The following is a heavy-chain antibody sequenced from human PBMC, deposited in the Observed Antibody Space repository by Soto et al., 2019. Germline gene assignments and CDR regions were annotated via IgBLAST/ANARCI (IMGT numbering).Heavy chain of an antibody. V-gene: IGHV4-30-4*08. CDR3: VREDDGGDRDYYGLDV. J-gene: IGHJ6*02. CDR2: VHYSGSI. CDR1: GGSISYEYYH. D-gene: IGHD3-10*01. Sequence: QVQLQQSGPGLVKPSQTLSLTCTVSGGSISYEYYHWTWIRQSPGKGREWLGYVHYSGSIMYNPSFKSRVTISVDTSKNQFSLHLSSVTAADTAVYFCVREDDGGDRDYYGLDVWGQGTTVTVSS.